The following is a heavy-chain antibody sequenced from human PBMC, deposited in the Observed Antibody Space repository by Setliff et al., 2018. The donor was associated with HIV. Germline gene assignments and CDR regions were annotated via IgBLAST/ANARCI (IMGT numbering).Heavy chain of an antibody. J-gene: IGHJ5*02. CDR2: IYTSGST. Sequence: TLSLTCTVSGGSISSGSYYWSWIRQPAGKGLEWIGHIYTSGSTNYNPSLKSRVTISVDKSNNQFSLKLTSVTAADTAVYFCARLPQEMMQNWLDPWGQGTLVTVSS. CDR1: GGSISSGSYY. V-gene: IGHV4-61*09. D-gene: IGHD3-16*01. CDR3: ARLPQEMMQNWLDP.